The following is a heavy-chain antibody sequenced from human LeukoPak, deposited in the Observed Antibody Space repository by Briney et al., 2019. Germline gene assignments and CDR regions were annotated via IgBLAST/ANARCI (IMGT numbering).Heavy chain of an antibody. J-gene: IGHJ4*02. CDR1: GFTFSSYE. CDR3: AREKTACGGDCYDS. V-gene: IGHV3-48*03. Sequence: GGSLRLSCAASGFTFSSYEMNWVRQAPGKGWEGASYISSSGTPIHYADSVKGRFTISRDNAKNSLFLQMNSLRAEDTAVYYCAREKTACGGDCYDSWGQGTLVTVSS. D-gene: IGHD2-21*01. CDR2: ISSSGTPI.